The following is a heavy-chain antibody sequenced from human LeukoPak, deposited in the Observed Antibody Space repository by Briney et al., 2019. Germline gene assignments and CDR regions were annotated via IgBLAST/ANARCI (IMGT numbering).Heavy chain of an antibody. D-gene: IGHD1-26*01. J-gene: IGHJ5*02. CDR1: GYTFTGYY. CDR2: INPSGGST. CDR3: ARGGIVGATYNWFDP. V-gene: IGHV1-46*03. Sequence: ASLKVSCKASGYTFTGYYMHWVRQAPGQGLEWMGIINPSGGSTSYAQKFQGRVTMTRDTSTSTVYMELSSLRSEDTAVYYCARGGIVGATYNWFDPWGQGTLVTVSS.